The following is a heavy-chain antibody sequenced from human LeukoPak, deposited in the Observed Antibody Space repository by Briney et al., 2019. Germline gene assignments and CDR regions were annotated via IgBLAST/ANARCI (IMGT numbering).Heavy chain of an antibody. CDR3: ARDTLGEGEDANYAVYYFDY. CDR2: IKQDGNEK. D-gene: IGHD4/OR15-4a*01. CDR1: GFTFSSYW. Sequence: GGSLRLSCAASGFTFSSYWMSWVRQAPGKGLEWVANIKQDGNEKYYMDSVKGRFTISRDNGKNSLDLQLNKLRAEDTAVYYCARDTLGEGEDANYAVYYFDYWGQGTPVTVSS. V-gene: IGHV3-7*01. J-gene: IGHJ4*02.